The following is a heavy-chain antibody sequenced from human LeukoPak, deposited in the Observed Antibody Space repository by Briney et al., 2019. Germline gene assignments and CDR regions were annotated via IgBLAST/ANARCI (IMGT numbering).Heavy chain of an antibody. D-gene: IGHD3-3*01. CDR1: GGSISSGGYY. Sequence: PSETLSLTCTVSGGSISSGGYYWSWIRQHPGKGLEWIGYTYYLGTTYYNPSLKSRVTISVDTSKNQFSLELSSVTGADTGVYYCARAVNDFWSGFSYYFDYWGQGTLVTVSS. V-gene: IGHV4-31*03. CDR3: ARAVNDFWSGFSYYFDY. J-gene: IGHJ4*02. CDR2: TYYLGTT.